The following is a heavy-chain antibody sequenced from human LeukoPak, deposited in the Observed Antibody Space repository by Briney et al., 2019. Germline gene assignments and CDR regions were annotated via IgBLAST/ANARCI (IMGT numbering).Heavy chain of an antibody. Sequence: SETLSLTCTVSGGSISSYYWSWIRQPPGKGLEWIGYIYYSGSTNYNPSLKSRVTISVDTSKNQFSLKLSSVTAADTAVYYCVGGYGSAPYNWFDPWGQGTLVTVSS. V-gene: IGHV4-59*01. D-gene: IGHD3-10*01. CDR2: IYYSGST. CDR3: VGGYGSAPYNWFDP. J-gene: IGHJ5*02. CDR1: GGSISSYY.